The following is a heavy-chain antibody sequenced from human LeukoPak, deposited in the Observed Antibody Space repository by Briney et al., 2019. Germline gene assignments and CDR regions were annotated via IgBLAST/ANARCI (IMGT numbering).Heavy chain of an antibody. Sequence: PGGSLRLSCAASGFTFSSYGMHWVRQAPGKGLEWVAVISYDGSNKYYADSVKGRFTISRDNSKNTLYLQMNSLRAEDTAGYYCAVEMATIGGFDYWGQGTLVTVSP. CDR1: GFTFSSYG. V-gene: IGHV3-30*03. D-gene: IGHD5-24*01. CDR3: AVEMATIGGFDY. J-gene: IGHJ4*02. CDR2: ISYDGSNK.